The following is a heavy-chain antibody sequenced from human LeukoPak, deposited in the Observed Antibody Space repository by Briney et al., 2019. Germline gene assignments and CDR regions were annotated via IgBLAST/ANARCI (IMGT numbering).Heavy chain of an antibody. D-gene: IGHD5-18*01. CDR2: IYYSKNT. V-gene: IGHV4-39*01. Sequence: SETLSLTCTVSGGSISSSSAYWGWIRQPPGKGLEWIGSIYYSKNTYYNPSRKIRVTISADTSKNQFSLTLGSVSATDTAVYYCVSPRGFSYGYFDYWGQGTLVTVSS. CDR3: VSPRGFSYGYFDY. CDR1: GGSISSSSAY. J-gene: IGHJ4*02.